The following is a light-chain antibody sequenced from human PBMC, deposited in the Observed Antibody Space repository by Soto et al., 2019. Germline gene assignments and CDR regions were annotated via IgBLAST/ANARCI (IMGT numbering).Light chain of an antibody. CDR1: QTISSW. CDR3: QNYKSYSEA. J-gene: IGKJ1*01. V-gene: IGKV1-5*03. Sequence: DIQMTQSPSTLSGSVGDRVTITCRASQTISSWLAWYQQKPGKAPKLLIYKASTLKSGVPSRFSGSGSGTEFTLTISSLQPEDVATYYGQNYKSYSEAFGQGTKVELK. CDR2: KAS.